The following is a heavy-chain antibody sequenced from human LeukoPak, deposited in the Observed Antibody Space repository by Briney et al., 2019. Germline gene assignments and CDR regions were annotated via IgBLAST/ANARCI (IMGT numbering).Heavy chain of an antibody. V-gene: IGHV3-74*01. CDR3: ARSLFRAPRSGSYLGYFDY. D-gene: IGHD3-10*01. Sequence: GGSLRLSCAASGFTFSSYWMHWVRQAPGKGLVWVSRINSDGSSTSYADSVKGRFTISRDNAKNTLYLQMNSLRAEDTALYYCARSLFRAPRSGSYLGYFDYWGQGTLVTVSS. J-gene: IGHJ4*02. CDR2: INSDGSST. CDR1: GFTFSSYW.